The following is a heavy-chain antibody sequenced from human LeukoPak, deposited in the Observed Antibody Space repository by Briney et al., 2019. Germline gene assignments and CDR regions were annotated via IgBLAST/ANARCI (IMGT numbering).Heavy chain of an antibody. J-gene: IGHJ4*02. D-gene: IGHD4-17*01. V-gene: IGHV3-23*01. Sequence: GGSLRLSCAASGFTFSSYAMSWVRQAPGKGLEWVSALSGSGGSTYYADSVKGRFTISRDNSKNTPYLQMNSLRAEDTAVYYCAKGFYGDYVPLVYWGQGTLVTVSS. CDR1: GFTFSSYA. CDR2: LSGSGGST. CDR3: AKGFYGDYVPLVY.